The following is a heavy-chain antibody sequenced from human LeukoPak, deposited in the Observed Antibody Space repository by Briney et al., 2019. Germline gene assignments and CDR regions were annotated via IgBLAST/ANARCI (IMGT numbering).Heavy chain of an antibody. CDR3: AIRTYYYDSSGYNLDWFDP. CDR2: IYTSGST. D-gene: IGHD3-22*01. Sequence: SETLSLTCSVSGDSISNFYWSWIRQPAGKGLEWIGRIYTSGSTNYNPSLKSRVTISVDTSKNQFSLKLSSVTAADTAVYYCAIRTYYYDSSGYNLDWFDPWGQGTLVTVSS. J-gene: IGHJ5*02. CDR1: GDSISNFY. V-gene: IGHV4-4*07.